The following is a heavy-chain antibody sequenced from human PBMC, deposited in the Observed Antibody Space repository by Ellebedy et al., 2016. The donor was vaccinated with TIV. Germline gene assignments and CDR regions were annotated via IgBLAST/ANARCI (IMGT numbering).Heavy chain of an antibody. D-gene: IGHD3-22*01. V-gene: IGHV4-4*08. CDR1: GTVISRFY. CDR3: ARLPGEDSRGYYFDH. Sequence: MPSETLSLTCSVSGTVISRFYWSWIPHPPGKRLEWIGDIYSSQSTNYHPSLKSRVTISVDTSKNQFSLRLSSVTAADTAVYYCARLPGEDSRGYYFDHWGQGTLVTVSS. J-gene: IGHJ4*02. CDR2: IYSSQST.